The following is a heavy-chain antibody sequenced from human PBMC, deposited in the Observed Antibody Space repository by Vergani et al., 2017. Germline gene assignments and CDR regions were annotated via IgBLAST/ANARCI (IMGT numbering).Heavy chain of an antibody. CDR1: GITFWKFG. V-gene: IGHV3-9*01. CDR2: ISWNSGAV. Sequence: VELLESGGGLAQPGGSLRLSCEASGITFWKFGMHWVRQGPGKGLEWVSGISWNSGAVDYADSVRGRFTISRDNAKNSLFLEMNSLRFEDTAVYFCTKGSVYYHDSAGHGYDPYTGFDLWGQGTLVTVSS. CDR3: TKGSVYYHDSAGHGYDPYTGFDL. J-gene: IGHJ3*01. D-gene: IGHD5-12*01.